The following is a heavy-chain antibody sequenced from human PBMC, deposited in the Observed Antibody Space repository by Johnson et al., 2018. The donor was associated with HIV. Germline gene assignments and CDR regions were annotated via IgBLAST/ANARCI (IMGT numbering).Heavy chain of an antibody. CDR3: ARVTPQRGGNDAFDI. V-gene: IGHV3-11*04. D-gene: IGHD3-16*01. CDR2: ISSGGSSI. CDR1: GFVFSDYH. Sequence: QVQLVESGGGLVKPGGSLRLSCVISGFVFSDYHMSWVRQAPGKGLEWISYISSGGSSIYYADSVKGRFTISRDNARNSLFLQMNSLRAEDTAVYYCARVTPQRGGNDAFDIWGQGTMVTVSS. J-gene: IGHJ3*02.